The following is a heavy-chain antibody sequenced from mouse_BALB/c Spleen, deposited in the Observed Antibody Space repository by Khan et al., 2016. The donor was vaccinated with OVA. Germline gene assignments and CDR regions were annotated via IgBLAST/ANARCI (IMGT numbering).Heavy chain of an antibody. J-gene: IGHJ3*01. CDR3: ARRNYFGYTFAY. D-gene: IGHD1-2*01. Sequence: QVQLKESGAELARPGASVKLSCTASGYTFTDYYINWVKQRTGQGLEWIGEISPGSGDTYYNERFLGKAPLTADTSSSTAYMQLSSLTSEASAVYFCARRNYFGYTFAYWGQGTLVTVSA. CDR1: GYTFTDYY. CDR2: ISPGSGDT. V-gene: IGHV1-77*01.